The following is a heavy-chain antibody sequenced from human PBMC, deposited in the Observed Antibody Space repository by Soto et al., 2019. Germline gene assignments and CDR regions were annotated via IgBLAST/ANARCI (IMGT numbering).Heavy chain of an antibody. J-gene: IGHJ6*02. CDR1: GGSISSDY. CDR3: AQSGYSYGLNYYYGMDV. V-gene: IGHV4-59*01. D-gene: IGHD5-18*01. CDR2: IYYSGST. Sequence: SETLSLTCTVSGGSISSDYWSWIRQPPGKGLEWIGYIYYSGSTNYNPSLKSRVTISVDTSKNQFSLKLSSVTAADTAVYYCAQSGYSYGLNYYYGMDVWGQGTTVTVSS.